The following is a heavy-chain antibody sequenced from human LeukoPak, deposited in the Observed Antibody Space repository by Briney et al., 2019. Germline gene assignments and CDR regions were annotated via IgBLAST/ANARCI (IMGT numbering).Heavy chain of an antibody. Sequence: SETLSLTCTVSGVSISSSSYYWGWIRQPPGKGLEWIGSIYYSGSTYYNPSLKSRVTISVDTSKNQFSLKLSSVTAADTAVYYCARRGDYYDSSGYYYFDYWGQGTLVTVSS. V-gene: IGHV4-39*01. CDR1: GVSISSSSYY. CDR3: ARRGDYYDSSGYYYFDY. J-gene: IGHJ4*02. CDR2: IYYSGST. D-gene: IGHD3-22*01.